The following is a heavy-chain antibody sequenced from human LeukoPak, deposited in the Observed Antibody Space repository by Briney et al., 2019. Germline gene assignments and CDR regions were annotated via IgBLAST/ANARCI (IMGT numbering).Heavy chain of an antibody. CDR3: AREDSGSYFDY. J-gene: IGHJ4*02. V-gene: IGHV4-59*01. CDR2: IYYSGST. CDR1: GGSISSYY. Sequence: SETLSLTCTVSGGSISSYYWSWIRQPPGKGLEWIGYIYYSGSTNYNPFLKSRVTISVDTSKNQFSLKLSSVTAADTAVYYCAREDSGSYFDYWGQGTLVTVSS. D-gene: IGHD1-26*01.